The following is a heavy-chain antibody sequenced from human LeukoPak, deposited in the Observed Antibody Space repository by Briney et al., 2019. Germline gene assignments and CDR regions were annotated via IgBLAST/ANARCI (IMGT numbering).Heavy chain of an antibody. V-gene: IGHV4-31*03. D-gene: IGHD6-13*01. CDR3: ARRALSSSSHIDY. Sequence: SESLSLTCTVSGGSISSGGYYWSWIRQHPEKGLEWIGYIFYSGSTYYNPSLKSRVTISVDTSKNQFSLKLSSVTAADTAVYYCARRALSSSSHIDYWGQGTLVTVSS. CDR2: IFYSGST. CDR1: GGSISSGGYY. J-gene: IGHJ4*02.